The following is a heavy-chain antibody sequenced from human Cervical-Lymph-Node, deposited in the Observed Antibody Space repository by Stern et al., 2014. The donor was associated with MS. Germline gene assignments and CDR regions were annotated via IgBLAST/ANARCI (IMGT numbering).Heavy chain of an antibody. V-gene: IGHV4-39*01. Sequence: QMQLVQSGPGLLKPSETLSLTCTVSGGSISSSNSHWGWIRQTPGKGLEWIGSIRYGGTTYYNPSLKSRVTISVDTSKNQVSPKVPSVTAADTAVYYCARHARGYCTSTSCYADWFDPWGQGTQVTVS. D-gene: IGHD2-2*03. CDR1: GGSISSSNSH. CDR2: IRYGGTT. CDR3: ARHARGYCTSTSCYADWFDP. J-gene: IGHJ5*02.